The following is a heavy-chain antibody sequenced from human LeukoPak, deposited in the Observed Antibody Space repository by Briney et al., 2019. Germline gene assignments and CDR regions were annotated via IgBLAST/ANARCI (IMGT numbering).Heavy chain of an antibody. J-gene: IGHJ4*02. Sequence: GGSLRLSCAASGFXFSTYSINWVRQAPGKGLEWVPYISSSSSAIYYADSVKGRFTISRDNAKNSLYLQMNSLRDEDTAMYYCARNPAGIGDYWGQGTLVTVSS. V-gene: IGHV3-48*02. D-gene: IGHD1-26*01. CDR2: ISSSSSAI. CDR1: GFXFSTYS. CDR3: ARNPAGIGDY.